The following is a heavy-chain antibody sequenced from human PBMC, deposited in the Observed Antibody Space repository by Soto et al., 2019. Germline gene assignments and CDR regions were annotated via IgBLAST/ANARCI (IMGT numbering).Heavy chain of an antibody. CDR3: TTDNPLDF. V-gene: IGHV3-15*07. J-gene: IGHJ4*02. Sequence: EVQLVESGGGLVKPGGSLRLSCGASGFIFTDAWMNWVRQAPGNGLEWVGRIKSKSDGGTTDYAAPVKGRFTISRXXXXXXXXXXXXXXXXXXXXXXYCTTDNPLDFWGQGNRVTVSS. CDR2: IKSKSDGGTT. D-gene: IGHD2-2*01. CDR1: GFIFTDAW.